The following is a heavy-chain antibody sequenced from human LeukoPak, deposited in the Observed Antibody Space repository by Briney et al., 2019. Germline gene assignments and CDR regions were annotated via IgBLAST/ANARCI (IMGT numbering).Heavy chain of an antibody. CDR3: ARESYLEGTIVVVTAIQGFDY. Sequence: SETLSLTCTVSGGSISSGGYYWSWIRQHPGKGLEWIGYIYYSGSTYYNPSLKSRVTISVDTSKNQFSLKLSSVTAADTAVYYCARESYLEGTIVVVTAIQGFDYWGQGTLVTVSS. CDR1: GGSISSGGYY. D-gene: IGHD2-21*02. J-gene: IGHJ4*02. CDR2: IYYSGST. V-gene: IGHV4-31*03.